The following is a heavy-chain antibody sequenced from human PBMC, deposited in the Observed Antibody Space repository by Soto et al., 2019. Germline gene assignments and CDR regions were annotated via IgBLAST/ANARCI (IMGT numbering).Heavy chain of an antibody. Sequence: SETLSLTCTVSGGSISSYYWSWIRQPPGKGLEWIGYIYYSGSTTYNPSLKSRVTISVDTSKNQFSLKLSSVTAADTAVYYCARGGYSYGAGGSWFDPWGQGTLVTVSS. D-gene: IGHD5-18*01. J-gene: IGHJ5*02. V-gene: IGHV4-59*01. CDR2: IYYSGST. CDR3: ARGGYSYGAGGSWFDP. CDR1: GGSISSYY.